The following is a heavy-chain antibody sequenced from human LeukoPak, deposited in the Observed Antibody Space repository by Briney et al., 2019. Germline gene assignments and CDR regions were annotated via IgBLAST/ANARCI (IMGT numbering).Heavy chain of an antibody. CDR1: GFTFDDYG. J-gene: IGHJ4*02. Sequence: GGSLRLSCAASGFTFDDYGMSWVRQAPGKGLEWVSGINWNGGSTGYADSVKGRFTISRDNSKNTLYLQMNSLRAEDTAVYYCAKDSRITIFGVVTKEYFDYWGQGTLVTVSS. D-gene: IGHD3-3*01. V-gene: IGHV3-20*04. CDR3: AKDSRITIFGVVTKEYFDY. CDR2: INWNGGST.